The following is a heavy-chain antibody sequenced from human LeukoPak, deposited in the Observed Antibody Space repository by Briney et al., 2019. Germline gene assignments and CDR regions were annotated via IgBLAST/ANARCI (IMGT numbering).Heavy chain of an antibody. V-gene: IGHV4-59*01. D-gene: IGHD6-6*01. J-gene: IGHJ4*02. CDR1: GGSLSSYY. CDR3: ARGLGYSSSYFDY. Sequence: SETLSLTCTVSGGSLSSYYWTWIRQPPGKGLEWIGYIYYSGSTNYNPSLKSRVTISVDTSKNQFSLKLSSVTAADTAVYYCARGLGYSSSYFDYWGQGTLVTVSS. CDR2: IYYSGST.